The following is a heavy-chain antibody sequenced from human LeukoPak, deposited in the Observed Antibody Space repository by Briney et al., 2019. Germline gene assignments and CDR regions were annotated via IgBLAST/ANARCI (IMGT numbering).Heavy chain of an antibody. J-gene: IGHJ4*02. Sequence: SLRLSCEASGFTFDDYAMHWVRQAPGKGLEWVSGINWNSGRIGYADSVKGRFTISRDNAKNSLYLQMNSLRAEDTAVYYCARGRRRIAAAGATPPAPYFDYWGQGTLVTVSS. V-gene: IGHV3-9*01. CDR1: GFTFDDYA. CDR2: INWNSGRI. D-gene: IGHD6-13*01. CDR3: ARGRRRIAAAGATPPAPYFDY.